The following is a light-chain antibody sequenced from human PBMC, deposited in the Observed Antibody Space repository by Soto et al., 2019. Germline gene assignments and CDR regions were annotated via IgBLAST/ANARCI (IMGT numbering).Light chain of an antibody. V-gene: IGLV2-23*01. CDR3: CSYAGSSTLA. J-gene: IGLJ2*01. Sequence: QSALTQPASVSGSPGQSITISCTGTTSDVGRYNLVSWYQRHPGKAPKLMIYEGSKRPSGVSNRFSGSKSGNTASLTISGLPAEYEADYYCCSYAGSSTLAFGGGTKLTVL. CDR2: EGS. CDR1: TSDVGRYNL.